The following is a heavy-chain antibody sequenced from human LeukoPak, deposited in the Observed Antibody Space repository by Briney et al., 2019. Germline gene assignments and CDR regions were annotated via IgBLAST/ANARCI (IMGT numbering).Heavy chain of an antibody. Sequence: ASVKVSCKASGGTFSSYAISWVRQAPGQGLEWMGRIIPIFGTANYAQKFQGRVTITTDESTSTAYMELSSLRSEDTAVYYCARDRKWSAAIFDAFDIRGQGTMVTVSS. CDR3: ARDRKWSAAIFDAFDI. CDR1: GGTFSSYA. D-gene: IGHD3-3*01. V-gene: IGHV1-69*05. CDR2: IIPIFGTA. J-gene: IGHJ3*02.